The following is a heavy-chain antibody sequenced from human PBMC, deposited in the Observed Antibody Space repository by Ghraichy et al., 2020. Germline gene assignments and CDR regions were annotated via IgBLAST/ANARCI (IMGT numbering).Heavy chain of an antibody. CDR1: GFTFSSYW. J-gene: IGHJ3*02. CDR3: ARDITARRGPFDI. CDR2: IKQDGSEK. V-gene: IGHV3-7*01. Sequence: GGSLRLSCAASGFTFSSYWMSWVRQAPGKGLEWVANIKQDGSEKYYVDSVKGRFTISRDNAKNSLYLQMNSLRAEDTAVYYCARDITARRGPFDIWGQGKMVTVSS. D-gene: IGHD6-6*01.